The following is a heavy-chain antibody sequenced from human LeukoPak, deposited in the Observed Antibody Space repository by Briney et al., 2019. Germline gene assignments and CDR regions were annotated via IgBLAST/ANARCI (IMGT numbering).Heavy chain of an antibody. J-gene: IGHJ4*02. CDR2: IDSSSSTI. D-gene: IGHD3-10*01. Sequence: GGSLRLSCATSGFIFSTYKMIWVRQAPGKGLEWISFIDSSSSTIYYADSVKGRFTISRDNAKNSLYLQMNSLRVEDTAIYYCARDGRVGEFLSSPGYWGQGTRVTVSS. CDR1: GFIFSTYK. CDR3: ARDGRVGEFLSSPGY. V-gene: IGHV3-48*01.